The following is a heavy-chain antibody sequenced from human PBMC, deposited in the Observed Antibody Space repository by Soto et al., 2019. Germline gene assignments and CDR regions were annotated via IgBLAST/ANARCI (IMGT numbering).Heavy chain of an antibody. CDR1: GFIFSNYW. V-gene: IGHV3-7*04. CDR2: IKQDGSEK. Sequence: EVQLVESGGGLVQPGGSLRLSCVASGFIFSNYWMHWVRQTPDKGLEWVANIKQDGSEKYYVDSVNGRFTISRDNAKNSRLRQMNTMRAENTAVYYGARGGTIREWLTDHWGQGTLVTVSS. D-gene: IGHD5-12*01. CDR3: ARGGTIREWLTDH. J-gene: IGHJ5*02.